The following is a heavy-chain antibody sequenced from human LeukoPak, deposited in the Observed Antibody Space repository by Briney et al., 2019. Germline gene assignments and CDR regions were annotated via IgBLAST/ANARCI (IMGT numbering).Heavy chain of an antibody. CDR1: GFTFCSYA. CDR3: VKGMEDYDILTGVLDV. D-gene: IGHD3-9*01. J-gene: IGHJ6*02. CDR2: ISSNGGST. V-gene: IGHV3-64D*06. Sequence: PGGSLRLSCSASGFTFCSYAMHWVRQAPGKGLEYVSAISSNGGSTYYADSVKGRFTISRDNSKNTLYLQMSSLRAEDTAVYYCVKGMEDYDILTGVLDVWGQGTTVTVSS.